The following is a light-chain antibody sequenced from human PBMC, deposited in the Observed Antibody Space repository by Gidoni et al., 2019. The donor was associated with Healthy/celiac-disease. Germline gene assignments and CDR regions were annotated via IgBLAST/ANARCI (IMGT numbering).Light chain of an antibody. CDR1: QSFLYSSNNKNY. CDR2: WAS. CDR3: QQYYSTPYT. Sequence: DIVMTQSPDSLAVYLGERATINCKYSQSFLYSSNNKNYLAWYQQKPGQPPKLLIYWASTRESGVPDRFSGSGSGTDFTLTISSLQAEDVAVYYCQQYYSTPYTFXXXTKLEIK. J-gene: IGKJ2*01. V-gene: IGKV4-1*01.